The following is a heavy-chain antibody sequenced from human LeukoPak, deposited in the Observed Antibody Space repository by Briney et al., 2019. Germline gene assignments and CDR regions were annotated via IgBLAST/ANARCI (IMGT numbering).Heavy chain of an antibody. Sequence: GGSLRLSCAASGSTFSSYAMSWVRQAPGKGLEWVSAISGSGGSTYYADSVKGRFTISRDNSKNTLYLQMNSLRAEDTAVYYCAKMVDSSGYYLKFVVDYWGQGTLVTVSS. CDR1: GSTFSSYA. CDR2: ISGSGGST. J-gene: IGHJ4*02. D-gene: IGHD3-22*01. CDR3: AKMVDSSGYYLKFVVDY. V-gene: IGHV3-23*01.